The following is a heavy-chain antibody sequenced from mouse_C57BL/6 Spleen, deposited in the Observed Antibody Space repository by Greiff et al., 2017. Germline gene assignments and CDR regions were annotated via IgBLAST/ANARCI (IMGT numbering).Heavy chain of an antibody. CDR3: TADSGTGVSYGY. CDR2: IDPEDGDT. J-gene: IGHJ3*01. CDR1: GFNFTDYY. D-gene: IGHD2-10*02. V-gene: IGHV14-1*01. Sequence: VQLQQSGAELVRPGASVKLSCTASGFNFTDYYMHWVKQRPEQGLEWIGRIDPEDGDTEYTPKFKGKATLTADTSSNTAYLQLRSLTSEDTAVYYCTADSGTGVSYGYWGQGALVTVSA.